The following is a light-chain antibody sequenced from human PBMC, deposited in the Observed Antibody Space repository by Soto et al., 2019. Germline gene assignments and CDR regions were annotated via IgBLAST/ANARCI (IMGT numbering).Light chain of an antibody. CDR3: QHYGGSPSFT. CDR1: QSVSSSY. V-gene: IGKV3-20*01. Sequence: EIVLTQSPGTLSLSPGERATLSCRASQSVSSSYLGWYQQKPGQAPRLLIYGASGRATGIPDRFSGSGSWTDFTLTIIRLEPEDFAVYYCQHYGGSPSFTFGPGTKVDIK. CDR2: GAS. J-gene: IGKJ3*01.